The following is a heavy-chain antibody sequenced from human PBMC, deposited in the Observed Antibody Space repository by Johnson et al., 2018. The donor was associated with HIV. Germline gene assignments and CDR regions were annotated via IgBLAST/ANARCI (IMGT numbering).Heavy chain of an antibody. J-gene: IGHJ3*02. CDR2: ILYDGSNK. Sequence: VQLVESGGGVVQPGRSLRLSCAASGFTFSSYAMHWVRQAPGKGLEWVAGILYDGSNKYYADSVKGRFTISRDNSNNTLYLQMNSLRAEDTALYYCASVYYDILTGYYYDAFDIWGQGTMVTVSS. CDR3: ASVYYDILTGYYYDAFDI. CDR1: GFTFSSYA. V-gene: IGHV3-30-3*01. D-gene: IGHD3-9*01.